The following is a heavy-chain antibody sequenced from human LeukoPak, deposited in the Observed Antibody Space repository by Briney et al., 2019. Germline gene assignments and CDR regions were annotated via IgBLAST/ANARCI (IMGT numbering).Heavy chain of an antibody. J-gene: IGHJ5*02. Sequence: SETLSLTCTVSGGSISGYFWSWLRQPPGKGLEWIGYIYYSGGTDYNPSLKSRVTISVDTSKNQFSLQLTSVTAADTAVYYCPRHEINGGYYDHWGQGTLVTVSS. V-gene: IGHV4-59*08. CDR1: GGSISGYF. CDR2: IYYSGGT. CDR3: PRHEINGGYYDH. D-gene: IGHD3-10*01.